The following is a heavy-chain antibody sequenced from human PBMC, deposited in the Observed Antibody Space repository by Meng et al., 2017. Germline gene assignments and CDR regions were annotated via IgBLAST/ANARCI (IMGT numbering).Heavy chain of an antibody. V-gene: IGHV2-5*02. J-gene: IGHJ5*02. CDR1: GFSLSTSGVG. D-gene: IGHD2-21*02. CDR3: AHRRGDSREGWFDP. Sequence: QTPLKESGPTLVKPPQTLTLTCTFSGFSLSTSGVGVGWIRQPPGKALEWLALIYWDDDKRYSPSLKSRLTITKDTSKNQVVLTMTNMDPVDTATYYCAHRRGDSREGWFDPWGQGTLVTASS. CDR2: IYWDDDK.